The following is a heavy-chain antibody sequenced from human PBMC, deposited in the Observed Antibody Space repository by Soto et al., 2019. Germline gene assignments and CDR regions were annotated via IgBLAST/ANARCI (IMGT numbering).Heavy chain of an antibody. V-gene: IGHV3-33*01. J-gene: IGHJ4*01. CDR2: IWYDGSNK. Sequence: ESGGGVVQPGRSLRLSCAASGFTFSSYGMHWVRQAPGKGLEWVAVIWYDGSNKYYADSVKGRFTISRDNSKNTLYLQMNSLRAEDTAVYYCARDGYCSGGSCYSVPVFDYWGHGTLVTVSS. D-gene: IGHD2-15*01. CDR1: GFTFSSYG. CDR3: ARDGYCSGGSCYSVPVFDY.